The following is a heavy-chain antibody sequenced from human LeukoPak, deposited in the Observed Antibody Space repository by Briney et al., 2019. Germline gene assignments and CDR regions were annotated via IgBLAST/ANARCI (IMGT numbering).Heavy chain of an antibody. Sequence: GGSLRLSCAASGMSFSSYEMNWVRQAPGKGLEWDSYISSGGTTKYYADSVQGRCTISRDNAQNPLYLQMNNLRAEDTAVYYCASARLYSSSWYCYFDCWGGGGLV. V-gene: IGHV3-48*03. D-gene: IGHD6-13*01. CDR2: ISSGGTTK. CDR1: GMSFSSYE. J-gene: IGHJ4*02. CDR3: ASARLYSSSWYCYFDC.